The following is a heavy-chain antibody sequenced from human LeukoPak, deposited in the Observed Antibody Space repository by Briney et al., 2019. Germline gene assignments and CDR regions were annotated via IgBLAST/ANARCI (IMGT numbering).Heavy chain of an antibody. CDR1: GFTFSSYA. V-gene: IGHV3-23*01. D-gene: IGHD4-17*01. Sequence: PGGSLRLSCAASGFTFSSYAMSWVHQAPGKGLEWVSAISGSGGSTYYADSVKGRFTISRDNSKNTLYLQMNSLRAEDTAVYYCAKDFFYGDSSYYFDYWGQGTLVTVSS. CDR3: AKDFFYGDSSYYFDY. J-gene: IGHJ4*02. CDR2: ISGSGGST.